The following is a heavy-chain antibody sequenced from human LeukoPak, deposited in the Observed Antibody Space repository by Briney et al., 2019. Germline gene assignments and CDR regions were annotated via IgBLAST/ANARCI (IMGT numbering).Heavy chain of an antibody. Sequence: SETLSLTCTVSGGSISSYYWSWIRQPPGKGLEWIGYIYYSGSTNYNPSLKSRVTISVDTSKNQFSLKLSSVIAADTAVYYCARATYYYDSSGYYYFDYWGQGTLVTVSS. J-gene: IGHJ4*02. CDR2: IYYSGST. CDR1: GGSISSYY. CDR3: ARATYYYDSSGYYYFDY. D-gene: IGHD3-22*01. V-gene: IGHV4-59*01.